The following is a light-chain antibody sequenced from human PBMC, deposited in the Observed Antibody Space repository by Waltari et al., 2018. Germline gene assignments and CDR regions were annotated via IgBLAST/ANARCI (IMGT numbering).Light chain of an antibody. J-gene: IGLJ2*01. CDR1: SSDVGSSDL. CDR2: EVD. CDR3: SSYTYGGPWV. V-gene: IGLV2-23*02. Sequence: SALTQPASVSASPGQSLTISCTASSSDVGSSDLVAWYQQHPGKAPHLLIYEVDKRPSGVSYRFSGSKSGNAASLTISGLQAEDEAHYFCSSYTYGGPWVFGGGTLLTVL.